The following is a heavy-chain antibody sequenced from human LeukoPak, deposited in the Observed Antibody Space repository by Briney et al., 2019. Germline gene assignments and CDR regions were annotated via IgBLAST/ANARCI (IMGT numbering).Heavy chain of an antibody. J-gene: IGHJ4*02. V-gene: IGHV4-30-4*01. CDR2: IYYSGST. CDR1: GGSFSGYY. Sequence: PSETLSLTCAVYGGSFSGYYWSWIRQPPGKGLEWIGYIYYSGSTYYNPSLKSRVTISVDTSKNQFSLKLGSVTAADTAVYYCAREVSGDSSGYYLDYWGQGTLVTVSS. D-gene: IGHD3-22*01. CDR3: AREVSGDSSGYYLDY.